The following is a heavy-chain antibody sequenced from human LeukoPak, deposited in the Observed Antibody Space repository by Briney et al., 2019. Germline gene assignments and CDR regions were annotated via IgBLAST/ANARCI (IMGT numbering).Heavy chain of an antibody. CDR2: LHSNGAFT. V-gene: IGHV3-74*01. CDR1: GFTLSNYW. Sequence: GGSLRLSCVASGFTLSNYWMHWVRQAPGKGLVWVARLHSNGAFTTYADSVKGRFTISRDTAKNTLYLQMNSLRVEDTAVYYCARFVVVTAGDYWGQGTLVTVSS. J-gene: IGHJ4*01. CDR3: ARFVVVTAGDY. D-gene: IGHD2-21*02.